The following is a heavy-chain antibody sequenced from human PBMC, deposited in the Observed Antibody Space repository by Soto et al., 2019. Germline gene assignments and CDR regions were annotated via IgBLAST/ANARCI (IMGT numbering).Heavy chain of an antibody. Sequence: VQLQESGPGLVKPSETLSLICTGSGGSIRSDYLSWIRQPAGQGLEWIGRVYTSGYSNSNPSLKRRVTMSVDTSKKQFSLNLSSVTAADTAVYYCAREPTTAGTVNGFDPWGQGTLVTVSS. CDR2: VYTSGYS. CDR1: GGSIRSDY. V-gene: IGHV4-4*07. D-gene: IGHD6-13*01. J-gene: IGHJ5*02. CDR3: AREPTTAGTVNGFDP.